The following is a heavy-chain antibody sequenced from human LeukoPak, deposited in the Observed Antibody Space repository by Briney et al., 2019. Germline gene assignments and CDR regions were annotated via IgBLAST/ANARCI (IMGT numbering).Heavy chain of an antibody. CDR3: ARDRNRQPWLRGHMYYFDY. CDR1: GGTFSSYA. D-gene: IGHD5-18*01. V-gene: IGHV1-69*04. Sequence: GASVKVSCKASGGTFSSYAISWVRQAPGQGLEWMGRIIPILGIANYAQKFQGRVTITADKSTSTAYMELSSLRSEDTAVYYCARDRNRQPWLRGHMYYFDYWGQGTLVTVSS. CDR2: IIPILGIA. J-gene: IGHJ4*02.